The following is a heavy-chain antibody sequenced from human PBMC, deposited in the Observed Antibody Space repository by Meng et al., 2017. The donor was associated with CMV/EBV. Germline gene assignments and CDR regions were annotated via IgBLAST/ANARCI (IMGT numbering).Heavy chain of an antibody. J-gene: IGHJ4*02. D-gene: IGHD3-3*01. CDR1: GFTFSNYG. CDR3: AKDQPYDFWSY. CDR2: IRYDGSNK. V-gene: IGHV3-30*02. Sequence: GESLKISCAASGFTFSNYGMYWVRQAPGKGLEWVTFIRYDGSNKYYADSVKGRFTISRDNSKNTLFLQMNSLRAEDTAVYYCAKDQPYDFWSYWGQGTLVTVSS.